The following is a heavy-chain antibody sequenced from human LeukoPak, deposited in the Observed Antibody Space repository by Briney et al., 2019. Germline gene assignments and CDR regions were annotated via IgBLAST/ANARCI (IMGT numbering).Heavy chain of an antibody. D-gene: IGHD1-26*01. Sequence: PSETLSLTCTVSGGSISSYYWSWIRQPAGKGLEWIGRIYTSGSTNYNPSLKSRVTMSVDTSKNLFSLKVRFVTAADTAVYYCARSVGATTAPLDYWGQGTLVTVSS. CDR1: GGSISSYY. CDR2: IYTSGST. V-gene: IGHV4-4*07. CDR3: ARSVGATTAPLDY. J-gene: IGHJ4*02.